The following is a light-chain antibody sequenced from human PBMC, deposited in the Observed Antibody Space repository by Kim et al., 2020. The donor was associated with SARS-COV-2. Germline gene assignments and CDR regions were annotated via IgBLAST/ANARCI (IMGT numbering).Light chain of an antibody. CDR3: QQDGTSPET. J-gene: IGKJ1*01. Sequence: ENVLTQSPGTLSLSPGERATLSCRASQSVSSNFLAWYQQKAGQAPRLLIYSASSRASGIPDRFSGSGSGTDFTLTISTLEPEDFAVYYCQQDGTSPETFGQGTKVDIK. V-gene: IGKV3-20*01. CDR1: QSVSSNF. CDR2: SAS.